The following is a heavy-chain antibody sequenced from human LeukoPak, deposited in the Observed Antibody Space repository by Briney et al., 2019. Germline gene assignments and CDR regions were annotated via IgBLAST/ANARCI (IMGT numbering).Heavy chain of an antibody. CDR3: ARSYGGGIYYFDY. J-gene: IGHJ4*02. CDR1: GFTFSSYE. V-gene: IGHV3-48*03. Sequence: GGSLRLSCAASGFTFSSYEMNWVRQAPGKGLEWVSYISTSGTTIYYADSVKGRFTISRDNAKNSLYLQMNSLRAEDTAVYYCARSYGGGIYYFDYWGQGTLVTVSS. CDR2: ISTSGTTI. D-gene: IGHD1-14*01.